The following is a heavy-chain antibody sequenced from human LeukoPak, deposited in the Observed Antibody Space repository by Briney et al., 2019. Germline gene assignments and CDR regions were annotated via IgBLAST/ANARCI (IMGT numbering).Heavy chain of an antibody. CDR3: ARKQYSDSTGYSYYLDS. Sequence: GGSLRLSCAASGFTFSAHWMTWVRQVPGKGLEWVATMNQDATVIFYVDSVKGRFTISRDNAKNSLYLQMNSLRAEDTALYVCARKQYSDSTGYSYYLDSWGQGTLVAVSS. CDR2: MNQDATVI. D-gene: IGHD3-22*01. CDR1: GFTFSAHW. V-gene: IGHV3-7*01. J-gene: IGHJ4*02.